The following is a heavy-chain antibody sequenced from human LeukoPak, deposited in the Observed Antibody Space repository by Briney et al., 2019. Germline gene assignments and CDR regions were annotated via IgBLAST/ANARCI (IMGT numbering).Heavy chain of an antibody. Sequence: VSVKVSCKASGYIFSNYGITWVRQAPGQGLEWMGWISPYNGNADYAQKRQGRVTMTTDTSTTTAYMELRSLRSDDTAVYYCARGWLQPYWYFDLWGRGTLVTVSS. V-gene: IGHV1-18*01. CDR1: GYIFSNYG. J-gene: IGHJ2*01. CDR2: ISPYNGNA. D-gene: IGHD5-24*01. CDR3: ARGWLQPYWYFDL.